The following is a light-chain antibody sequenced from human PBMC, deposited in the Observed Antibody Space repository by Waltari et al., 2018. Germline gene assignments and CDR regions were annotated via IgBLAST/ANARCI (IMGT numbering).Light chain of an antibody. Sequence: SSALIQPPSVSVAPGNTATITCGGSDIVGKTVHWYRQKSGQAPTLVIYHNSNRPSGIPQRVSGSKSGGTAALTINRVEAGDEGDYFCQVWDSDRDHYVFGSGTTVSVL. CDR3: QVWDSDRDHYV. CDR1: DIVGKT. CDR2: HNS. V-gene: IGLV3-21*01. J-gene: IGLJ1*01.